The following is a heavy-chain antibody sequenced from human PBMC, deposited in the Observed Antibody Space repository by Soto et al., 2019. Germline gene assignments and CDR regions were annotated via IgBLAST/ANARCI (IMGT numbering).Heavy chain of an antibody. Sequence: GASVKVSCKASGYTFTGYYMHWVRQAPGQGLEWMGWINPNSGNTNYAQKLQGRVTMTTDTSTSTAYMELRSLRSDDTAVYYCARSYIVVVPAAVGGDDAFDIWGQGTMVTVSS. CDR1: GYTFTGYY. J-gene: IGHJ3*02. D-gene: IGHD2-2*01. V-gene: IGHV1-18*04. CDR2: INPNSGNT. CDR3: ARSYIVVVPAAVGGDDAFDI.